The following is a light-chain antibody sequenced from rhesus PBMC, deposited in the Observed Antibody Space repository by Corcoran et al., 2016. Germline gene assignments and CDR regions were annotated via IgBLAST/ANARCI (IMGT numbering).Light chain of an antibody. CDR1: QSISSW. CDR3: QQYSSSPYS. Sequence: DLQMTQSPSSLSASVGDTVTITCRASQSISSWFAWYQQKPGKAPKLLIYKAAPLQSGVPSRLSGSGAGTDFTLTINSLQAEDFATYYWQQYSSSPYSFGQGTKVEIK. V-gene: IGKV1-22*01. J-gene: IGKJ2*01. CDR2: KAA.